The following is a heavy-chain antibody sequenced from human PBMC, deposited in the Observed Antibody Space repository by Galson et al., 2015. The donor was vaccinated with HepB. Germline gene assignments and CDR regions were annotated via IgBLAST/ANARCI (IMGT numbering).Heavy chain of an antibody. CDR2: ITSSGKTI. CDR3: ARGTYCSGGTCHNWFDP. CDR1: GFTFSSYS. J-gene: IGHJ5*02. V-gene: IGHV3-48*01. D-gene: IGHD2-15*01. Sequence: SLRLSCAASGFTFSSYSMNWVRQAPGKGLEWVSYITSSGKTIYYADSVKGRLTISRDNARNSLYLQMDSLRAEDTAIYYCARGTYCSGGTCHNWFDPWGQGMLVTVSS.